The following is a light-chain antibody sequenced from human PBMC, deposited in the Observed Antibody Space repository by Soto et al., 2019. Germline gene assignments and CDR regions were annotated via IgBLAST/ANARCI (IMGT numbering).Light chain of an antibody. Sequence: EILMTQSPATLSGSPGERATLSCRASQSVITNLAWYQQKSGKAPRLLIYAASTRATDIPARFSGSGSGTEFTLTISNLQPEDFAVYYCQQYNNWPSTFGHGTRLEIK. CDR3: QQYNNWPST. CDR1: QSVITN. CDR2: AAS. J-gene: IGKJ5*01. V-gene: IGKV3-15*01.